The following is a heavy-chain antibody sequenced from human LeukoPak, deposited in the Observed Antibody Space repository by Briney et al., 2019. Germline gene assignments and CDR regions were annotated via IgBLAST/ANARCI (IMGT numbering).Heavy chain of an antibody. CDR1: GGSISTYY. Sequence: SETLSLTCTVSGGSISTYYWSWIRQPPGKGLEWIGNIYYSGSTIYNPSLESRVTMSVDTSKNQFSLNLTSVTAADTAVYYCARSSDSGYQYYFDYWGQGTLVTVSS. V-gene: IGHV4-59*01. D-gene: IGHD3-22*01. CDR2: IYYSGST. CDR3: ARSSDSGYQYYFDY. J-gene: IGHJ4*02.